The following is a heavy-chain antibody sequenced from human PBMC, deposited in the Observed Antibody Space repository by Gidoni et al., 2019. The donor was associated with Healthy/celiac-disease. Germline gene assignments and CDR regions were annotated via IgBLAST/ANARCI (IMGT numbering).Heavy chain of an antibody. J-gene: IGHJ4*02. CDR3: ARGEAGRYCSGGSFYPLDY. CDR1: GGSYSGYY. Sequence: QVQLQKWGAGLLKPSDTLSLTCADYGGSYSGYYCSWIRQPPGKGLEWIGEINHSGSSNSNPSLKSRVTISVDTAKHQFSLKLSSVTASDTAVYYCARGEAGRYCSGGSFYPLDYWGQGTLVTVSS. V-gene: IGHV4-34*01. D-gene: IGHD2-15*01. CDR2: INHSGSS.